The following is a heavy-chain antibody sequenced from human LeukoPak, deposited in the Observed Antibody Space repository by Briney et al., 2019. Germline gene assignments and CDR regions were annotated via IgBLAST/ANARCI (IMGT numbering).Heavy chain of an antibody. D-gene: IGHD1-1*01. CDR3: ARSKSGYYYGMDV. J-gene: IGHJ6*02. V-gene: IGHV3-23*01. CDR1: GFTFSSYA. CDR2: ISGSGGST. Sequence: GGSLRLSCAASGFTFSSYAMSWVRQAPGKGLEWVSAISGSGGSTYYADSVKGRFTISRDNSKNTLYLQMNSLRAEDTAVYYCARSKSGYYYGMDVWGQGTTVTVSS.